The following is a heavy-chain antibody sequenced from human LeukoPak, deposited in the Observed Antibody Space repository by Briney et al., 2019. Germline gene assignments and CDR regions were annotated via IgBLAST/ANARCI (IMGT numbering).Heavy chain of an antibody. CDR3: AKDPSNSSGWYDY. J-gene: IGHJ4*02. CDR2: ISGSGGST. D-gene: IGHD6-19*01. V-gene: IGHV3-23*01. Sequence: PGGSLRLSCAASGFTFSNYAMSWVHQAPGKGLEWVSGISGSGGSTYYADSVKGRFTVSRDNSKNTLYLQMNSLRAEDTAVYYCAKDPSNSSGWYDYWGQGTLVTVSS. CDR1: GFTFSNYA.